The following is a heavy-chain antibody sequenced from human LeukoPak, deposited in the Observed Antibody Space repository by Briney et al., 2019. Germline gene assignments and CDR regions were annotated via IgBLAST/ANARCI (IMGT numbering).Heavy chain of an antibody. CDR1: GFTFSSYS. CDR3: ARPLSTVADPIDY. D-gene: IGHD4-23*01. V-gene: IGHV3-48*02. Sequence: LAGGSLRLSCAASGFTFSSYSMNWVRQAPGKGLERVSYISSSSSTIYYADSVKGRFTISGDNAKNSLYLQMNSLRDEDTAVYYCARPLSTVADPIDYWGQGTLVTVSS. CDR2: ISSSSSTI. J-gene: IGHJ4*02.